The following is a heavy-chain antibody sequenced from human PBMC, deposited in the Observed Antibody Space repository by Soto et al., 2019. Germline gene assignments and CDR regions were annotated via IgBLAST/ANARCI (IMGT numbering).Heavy chain of an antibody. V-gene: IGHV3-30-3*01. Sequence: QVQLVESGGGVVQPGRSLRLSCAASGFTFSSYAMHWVRQAPGKGLEWVAVISYDGGNKYYADSVKGRFTISRDNSKSTLYVLMNSLRAEDTAVYYCAREEGYCSGGSCCPDAFDIWGQGTMVTVSS. J-gene: IGHJ3*02. CDR1: GFTFSSYA. CDR2: ISYDGGNK. CDR3: AREEGYCSGGSCCPDAFDI. D-gene: IGHD2-15*01.